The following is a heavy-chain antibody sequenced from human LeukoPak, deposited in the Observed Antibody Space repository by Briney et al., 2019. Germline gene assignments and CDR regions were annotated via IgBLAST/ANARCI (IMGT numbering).Heavy chain of an antibody. J-gene: IGHJ4*02. CDR1: GFTLIRHE. CDR2: ISRSGRNT. V-gene: IGHV3-48*03. Sequence: GGSLRLSCAASGFTLIRHEMNWVRQAPGKGLEWVSFISRSGRNTDYADSVKGRFTISRDDAKNSLYLQLNSLRADDTGVYYCARNAACTTSTCFKQIDSWGQGTLVTVSS. D-gene: IGHD1-1*01. CDR3: ARNAACTTSTCFKQIDS.